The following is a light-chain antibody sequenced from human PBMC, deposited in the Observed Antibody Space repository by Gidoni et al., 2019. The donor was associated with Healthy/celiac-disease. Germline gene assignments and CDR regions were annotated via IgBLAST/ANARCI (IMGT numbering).Light chain of an antibody. V-gene: IGKV1-33*01. Sequence: IQTTQYPSSLSASVGDRVTITCQASQDISNYLNWYQQKPEKAPKLLIYDASNLETGVPSRSSGSGSGPDFTFTISSLQPEAIATYYCQQYDNPPYTFGPGTKLEIK. J-gene: IGKJ2*01. CDR1: QDISNY. CDR2: DAS. CDR3: QQYDNPPYT.